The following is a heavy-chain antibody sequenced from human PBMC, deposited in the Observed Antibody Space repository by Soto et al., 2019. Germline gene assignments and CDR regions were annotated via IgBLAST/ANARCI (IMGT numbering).Heavy chain of an antibody. D-gene: IGHD4-17*01. CDR2: IYYSGGT. V-gene: IGHV4-30-4*01. CDR3: ARVAYGDYQPMFDY. CDR1: GGSISSDNY. J-gene: IGHJ4*02. Sequence: QVQLQESRPGLVKPSQTLSLTCTVSGGSISSDNYWSWIRQPPGKGLEWIGHIYYSGGTFYNPSLKSRVTIAVDTSKNQFSLKLTSVTAADTAVYYCARVAYGDYQPMFDYWGQGTLVAVSS.